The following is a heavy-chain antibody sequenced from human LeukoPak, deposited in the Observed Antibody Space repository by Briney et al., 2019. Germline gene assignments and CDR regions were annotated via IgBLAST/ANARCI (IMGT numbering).Heavy chain of an antibody. CDR2: ISSNSGIK. V-gene: IGHV3-48*01. J-gene: IGHJ4*02. CDR3: AKDREDNWVTLDY. CDR1: GFTFKSFS. D-gene: IGHD1-1*01. Sequence: PGGSLRLSCGGSGFTFKSFSMHWVRQAPGKGLEWVSDISSNSGIKSYADSVKGRSTISRDNAKNSLYLQMNSLRAEDTAVYYCAKDREDNWVTLDYWGQGTLVTVSS.